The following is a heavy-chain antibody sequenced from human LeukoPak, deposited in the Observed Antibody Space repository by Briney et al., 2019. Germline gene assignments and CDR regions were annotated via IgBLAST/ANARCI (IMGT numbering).Heavy chain of an antibody. V-gene: IGHV1-18*01. CDR2: SSAYNGNT. CDR1: GGTFTSYG. D-gene: IGHD6-13*01. J-gene: IGHJ6*03. CDR3: ARWGIAGESYYYYMDV. Sequence: GASVKVFCKASGGTFTSYGISWVRQAPGRGLEWMGWSSAYNGNTNYAQKFQGRVTMTRDTSISTAYMELSRLRSDDTAVYYCARWGIAGESYYYYMDVWGKGTTVTVSS.